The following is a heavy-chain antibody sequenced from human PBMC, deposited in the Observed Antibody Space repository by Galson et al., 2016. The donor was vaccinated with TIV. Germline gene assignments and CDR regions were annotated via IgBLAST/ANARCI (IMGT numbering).Heavy chain of an antibody. Sequence: TLSLTCAVSGASISADYWSWLRQPPGGRLEWIAYVYNGDITNYNPSLKSRLTMSADTSKNHFSLRLTSVTAADTAVYYCARHWDTWGQGTLVTVSS. CDR1: GASISADY. V-gene: IGHV4-59*08. CDR3: ARHWDT. CDR2: VYNGDIT. J-gene: IGHJ5*02.